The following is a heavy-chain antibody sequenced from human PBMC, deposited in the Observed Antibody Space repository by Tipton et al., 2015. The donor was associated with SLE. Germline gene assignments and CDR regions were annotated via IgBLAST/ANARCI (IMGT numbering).Heavy chain of an antibody. D-gene: IGHD4-17*01. Sequence: TLSLTCSVSGGSISSNYWIWIRQPPGKGLEWIGNIHHSEITYYNPSLKSRVTISVDKSKNQFSLKVSSVTVADTAVYYCAKDYNHDNADYNWGQGTLVIVSS. J-gene: IGHJ4*02. CDR1: GGSISSNY. V-gene: IGHV4-59*12. CDR3: AKDYNHDNADYN. CDR2: IHHSEIT.